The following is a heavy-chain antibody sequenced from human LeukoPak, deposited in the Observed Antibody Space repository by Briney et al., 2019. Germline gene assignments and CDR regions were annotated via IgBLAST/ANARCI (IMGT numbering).Heavy chain of an antibody. J-gene: IGHJ5*02. CDR2: INHSGST. CDR1: GGSFSGYY. CDR3: ARSADYDFWSGYWYWFDP. Sequence: NPSETLSLTCAVYGGSFSGYYWSWIRQPPGKGLEWIGEINHSGSTNYNPSLKSRVTISVDTSKNQFSLKLSSVTAADTAVYYCARSADYDFWSGYWYWFDPWGQGTLVTVSS. V-gene: IGHV4-34*01. D-gene: IGHD3-3*01.